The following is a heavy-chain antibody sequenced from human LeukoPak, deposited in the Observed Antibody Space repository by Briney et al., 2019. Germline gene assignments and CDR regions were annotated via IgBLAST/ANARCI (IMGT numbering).Heavy chain of an antibody. Sequence: GGSLRLSCAGSGFTFSGSAMHWVRQSPGKGLEWVGRIRSKANDHATAYAASVRGRFTISRDDSENTAYLQMNSLKTENTAIYYCTRRLMTTVNDYWGQGTLVTVSS. J-gene: IGHJ4*02. V-gene: IGHV3-73*01. CDR3: TRRLMTTVNDY. D-gene: IGHD4-17*01. CDR1: GFTFSGSA. CDR2: IRSKANDHAT.